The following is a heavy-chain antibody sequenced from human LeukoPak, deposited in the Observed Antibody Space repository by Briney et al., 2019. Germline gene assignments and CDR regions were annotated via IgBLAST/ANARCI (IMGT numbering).Heavy chain of an antibody. CDR1: GFTFHTYD. J-gene: IGHJ5*02. D-gene: IGHD6-19*01. CDR2: IASSGAT. Sequence: PGGSLRLSCAASGFTFHTYDMSWVRQAPGKGLEWVSTIASSGATYYADSVKGRFTISRDNSKNTLYLQMNSLRAEDTAVYYCAKDRGSGWYNWFDPWGQGTLVTVSS. CDR3: AKDRGSGWYNWFDP. V-gene: IGHV3-23*01.